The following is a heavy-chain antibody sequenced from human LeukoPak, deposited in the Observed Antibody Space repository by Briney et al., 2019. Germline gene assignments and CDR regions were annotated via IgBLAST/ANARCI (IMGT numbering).Heavy chain of an antibody. D-gene: IGHD3-10*01. CDR3: ARVIGDYYGSGSYSAHWFDP. V-gene: IGHV4-4*07. J-gene: IGHJ5*02. CDR2: IYTSGST. Sequence: SETLSLTCTVSGGSISSYYWSWIRQPAGKGLEWIGRIYTSGSTNYSPYLKSRVTMSVDTSKNQFSLKLSSLTAADTAVYYCARVIGDYYGSGSYSAHWFDPWGQGTLVTVSS. CDR1: GGSISSYY.